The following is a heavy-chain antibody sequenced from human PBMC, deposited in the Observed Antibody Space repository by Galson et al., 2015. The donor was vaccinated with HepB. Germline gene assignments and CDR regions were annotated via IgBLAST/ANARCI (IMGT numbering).Heavy chain of an antibody. J-gene: IGHJ4*02. CDR3: ARDSLEWVCSSTSCYPDY. CDR2: ISSSSSYI. Sequence: SLRLSCAASGFTFSSYSMNWVRQAPGKGLEWVSSISSSSSYIYYADSVKGRFTISRDNAKNSLYLQMNSLRAEDTAVYYCARDSLEWVCSSTSCYPDYWGQGTLVTVSS. V-gene: IGHV3-21*01. CDR1: GFTFSSYS. D-gene: IGHD2-2*01.